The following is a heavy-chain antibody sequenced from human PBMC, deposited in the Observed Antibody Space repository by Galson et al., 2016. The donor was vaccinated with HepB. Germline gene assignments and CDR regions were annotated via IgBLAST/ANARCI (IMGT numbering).Heavy chain of an antibody. CDR1: GFTLNSFA. Sequence: SLRLSCAASGFTLNSFAMSWVRQAPGKGLGWVSAINGGSAHYADSVQGRFTISRDTSKNTLYLEMNSPRAEDTAIYYCARAFRYGTGWYGRNDCWGQGTLVTVSS. J-gene: IGHJ4*02. CDR2: INGGSA. V-gene: IGHV3-23*01. CDR3: ARAFRYGTGWYGRNDC. D-gene: IGHD6-19*01.